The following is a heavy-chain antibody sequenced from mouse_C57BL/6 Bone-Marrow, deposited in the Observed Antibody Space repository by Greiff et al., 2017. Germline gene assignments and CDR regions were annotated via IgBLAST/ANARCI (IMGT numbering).Heavy chain of an antibody. CDR2: ISDGGSYT. V-gene: IGHV5-4*03. D-gene: IGHD1-1*01. J-gene: IGHJ3*01. CDR1: GFTFSSYA. Sequence: EVKLVESGGGLVKPGGSLKLSCAASGFTFSSYAMSWVPQTPEKRLEWVATISDGGSYTYYPDNVKGRFTISRDNAKNNLYLQMSHLKSEDTAMYYCARVLITTGFAYWGQGTLVTVSA. CDR3: ARVLITTGFAY.